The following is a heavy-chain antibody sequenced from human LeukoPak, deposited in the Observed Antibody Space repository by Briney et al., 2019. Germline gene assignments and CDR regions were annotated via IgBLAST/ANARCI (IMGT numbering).Heavy chain of an antibody. CDR2: ISDSGGST. CDR1: GFTFSDYA. Sequence: GSLRLSCAASGFTFSDYAMTWVRQAPGKGLQWASLISDSGGSTYYADSVKGRFTVSRDNSKATLYLQMNSLRADDTAVYFCAKRGSSWSYFDYWGQGTLVTVSS. V-gene: IGHV3-23*01. J-gene: IGHJ4*02. CDR3: AKRGSSWSYFDY. D-gene: IGHD6-13*01.